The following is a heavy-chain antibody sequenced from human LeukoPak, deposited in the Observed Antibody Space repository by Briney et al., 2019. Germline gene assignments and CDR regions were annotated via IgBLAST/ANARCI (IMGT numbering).Heavy chain of an antibody. D-gene: IGHD5-24*01. CDR2: MNPNSGNT. J-gene: IGHJ4*02. V-gene: IGHV1-8*01. CDR3: ARGFKDRRWLQFYYFNY. Sequence: ASVKVSCKASGYTFTSYDINWVRQATGQGLEWMGWMNPNSGNTGYAQKFQGRVTMTRNTSISTAYMKLSSLRSEDTAVYYCARGFKDRRWLQFYYFNYWGQGTLVTVSS. CDR1: GYTFTSYD.